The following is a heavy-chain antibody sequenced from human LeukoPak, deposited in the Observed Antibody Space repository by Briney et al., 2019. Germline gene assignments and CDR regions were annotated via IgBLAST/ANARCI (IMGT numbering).Heavy chain of an antibody. J-gene: IGHJ3*02. CDR1: GDSISGYY. V-gene: IGHV4-59*12. Sequence: SETLSLTCTVSGDSISGYYWSWIRQPPEQGLEWIGYIFYSGTTHYNPSLKSRVTMSVDTSKNQLSLKLTSVTAADTAIYYCARGRRRIIVTGYDTFDIWGQGTTLTVSS. D-gene: IGHD3-9*01. CDR3: ARGRRRIIVTGYDTFDI. CDR2: IFYSGTT.